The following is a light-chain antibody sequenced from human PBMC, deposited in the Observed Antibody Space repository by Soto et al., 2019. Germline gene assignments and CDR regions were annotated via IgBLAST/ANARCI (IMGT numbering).Light chain of an antibody. CDR2: GVT. CDR3: YSYAGRNIWV. V-gene: IGLV2-8*01. CDR1: GTDIDAYNF. J-gene: IGLJ3*02. Sequence: QSALAQPPSASGSPGQSVTISCTGSGTDIDAYNFVSWYQQHPGKPPKLMIFGVTERPSGARDPFSDSKSGNTASLTVSGLQDDDEDFYYCYSYAGRNIWVFGGGTKLTVL.